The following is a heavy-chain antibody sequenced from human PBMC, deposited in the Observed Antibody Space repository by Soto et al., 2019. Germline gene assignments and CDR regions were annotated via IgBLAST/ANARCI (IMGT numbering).Heavy chain of an antibody. Sequence: LETLSLTCTVSGGSISSYYWNWIRQPPGKGLEWIGYIYYSGSTNYNPSLESRVTISVDTSKSQFSLNLSSVTAADTAVYYCARSPANNYYYYMDVWGKGTTVTVSS. CDR3: ARSPANNYYYYMDV. J-gene: IGHJ6*03. D-gene: IGHD2-15*01. CDR1: GGSISSYY. CDR2: IYYSGST. V-gene: IGHV4-59*01.